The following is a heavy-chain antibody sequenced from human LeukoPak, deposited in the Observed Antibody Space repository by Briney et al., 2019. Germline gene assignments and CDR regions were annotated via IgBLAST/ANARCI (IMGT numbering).Heavy chain of an antibody. J-gene: IGHJ5*02. CDR2: IKHDGTET. Sequence: GGSLRLSRAASGFTFAAIWMAWVRQAPGKGPEWLAYIKHDGTETNYLDSVKGRFTVSRDNVKNSLFLQMNSLRADDTAVYYCVTTAGRTGGTAWGQGVLVTVSS. D-gene: IGHD1-1*01. CDR3: VTTAGRTGGTA. CDR1: GFTFAAIW. V-gene: IGHV3-7*03.